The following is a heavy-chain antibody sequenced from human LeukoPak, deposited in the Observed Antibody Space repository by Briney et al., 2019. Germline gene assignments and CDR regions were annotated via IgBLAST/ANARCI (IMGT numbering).Heavy chain of an antibody. CDR1: GFTFTNSW. J-gene: IGHJ5*02. D-gene: IGHD3-10*01. CDR3: TTGGTLVRGVT. CDR2: IKSKTDGATT. V-gene: IGHV3-15*01. Sequence: PGGSLRLSCAASGFTFTNSWMSWVRQAPGKGLEWVGRIKSKTDGATTDYAAPVKGRFTISRDDSKTTLYLQMNSLQTDDTAVYYCTTGGTLVRGVTWGQGTLVTVSS.